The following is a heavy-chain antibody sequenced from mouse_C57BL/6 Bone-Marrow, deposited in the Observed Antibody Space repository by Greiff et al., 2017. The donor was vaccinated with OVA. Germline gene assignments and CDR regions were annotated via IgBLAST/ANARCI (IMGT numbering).Heavy chain of an antibody. CDR3: ARSITTVAPYAMDY. D-gene: IGHD1-1*01. CDR1: GFTFTDYY. Sequence: EVNLVESGGGLVQPGGSLSLSCAASGFTFTDYYMSWVRQPPGQALEWLGFIRNKANGYTTEYSASVKGRFTISRDNSQSILYLQMNALRAEDSATYYCARSITTVAPYAMDYWGQGTSVTVSS. CDR2: IRNKANGYTT. J-gene: IGHJ4*01. V-gene: IGHV7-3*01.